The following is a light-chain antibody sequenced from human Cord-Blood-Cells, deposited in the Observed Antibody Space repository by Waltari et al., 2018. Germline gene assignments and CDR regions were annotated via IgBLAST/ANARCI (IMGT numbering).Light chain of an antibody. CDR3: CSYAGSSTLV. CDR1: SSDVGSYNL. V-gene: IGLV2-23*02. Sequence: QSALTQPASVSGSHGQSITISCTGTSSDVGSYNLFSWYQQHPGKAPKLMIYEVSKLPSGVSNRFSGSKSGNSASLTISGLQAEDEADYYCCSYAGSSTLVFGGGTKLTVL. CDR2: EVS. J-gene: IGLJ2*01.